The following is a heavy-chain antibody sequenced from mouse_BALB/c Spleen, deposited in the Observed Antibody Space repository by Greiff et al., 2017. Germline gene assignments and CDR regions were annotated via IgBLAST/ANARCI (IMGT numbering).Heavy chain of an antibody. CDR3: ARSGYGNYVSAMDY. J-gene: IGHJ4*01. CDR1: GFTFSSFG. CDR2: ISSGSSTI. D-gene: IGHD2-10*02. Sequence: EVQLVESGGGLVKPGGSLKLSCAASGFTFSSFGMHWVRQAPEKGLEWVAYISSGSSTIYYADTVKGRFTISRDNPKNTLFLQMTSLRSEDTAMYYCARSGYGNYVSAMDYWGQGTSVTVSS. V-gene: IGHV5-17*02.